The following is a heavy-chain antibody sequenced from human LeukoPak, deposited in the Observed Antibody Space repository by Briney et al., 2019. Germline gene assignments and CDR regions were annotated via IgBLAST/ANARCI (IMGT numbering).Heavy chain of an antibody. Sequence: GGSLRLSCAASGFTFSSYGMHWVRQAPGKGLEWVAVISYDGNNKYYADSVKGRFTISRDNSKNTLYLQMNSLRAEDTAVYYCAKDVRDIVVVPAAIGWGQGTLVTVSS. CDR2: ISYDGNNK. D-gene: IGHD2-2*02. CDR3: AKDVRDIVVVPAAIG. V-gene: IGHV3-30*18. J-gene: IGHJ4*02. CDR1: GFTFSSYG.